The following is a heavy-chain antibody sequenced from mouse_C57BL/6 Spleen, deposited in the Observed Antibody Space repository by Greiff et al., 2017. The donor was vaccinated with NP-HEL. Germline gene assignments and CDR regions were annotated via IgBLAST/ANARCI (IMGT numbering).Heavy chain of an antibody. D-gene: IGHD2-2*01. CDR2: LNPNNGGT. CDR3: AREGYGYDGRDYFDY. Sequence: EVQLQQSGPELVKPGASVKISCKASGYTFTDYYMNWVKQSHGKSLEWIGDLNPNNGGTSYNQKFQGKATLTVDKSSSTAYTGLRSLTSWDSAVYYCAREGYGYDGRDYFDYWGQGTTLTVSS. J-gene: IGHJ2*01. CDR1: GYTFTDYY. V-gene: IGHV1-26*01.